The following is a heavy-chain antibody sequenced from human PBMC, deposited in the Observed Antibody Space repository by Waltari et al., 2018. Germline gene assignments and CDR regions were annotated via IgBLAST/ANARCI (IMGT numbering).Heavy chain of an antibody. V-gene: IGHV4-30-2*01. Sequence: QLQLQESGSGLVKPSQTLSLTCAVSGGSISSGGYSWSWIRQPPGKGLEWIGYIYHSGSTYYNPSLKSRVTISVDRSKNQFSLKLSSVTAADTAVYYCARRDGSGSYYGTMDVWGKGTTVTVSS. CDR1: GGSISSGGYS. D-gene: IGHD3-10*01. J-gene: IGHJ6*03. CDR2: IYHSGST. CDR3: ARRDGSGSYYGTMDV.